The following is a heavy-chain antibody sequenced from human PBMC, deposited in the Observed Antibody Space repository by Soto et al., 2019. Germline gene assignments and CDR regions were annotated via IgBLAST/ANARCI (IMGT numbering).Heavy chain of an antibody. Sequence: KTSETLSLTCAVYGGSFSGYYWSWIRQPPGKGLEWIGEINHSGSTNYNPSLKSRVTISVDTSKNQFSLKLSSVTAADTAVYYCARETNHYGSGSYSFPRLPRSTWFDPWGQGTLVTVSS. CDR1: GGSFSGYY. J-gene: IGHJ5*02. D-gene: IGHD3-10*01. CDR2: INHSGST. CDR3: ARETNHYGSGSYSFPRLPRSTWFDP. V-gene: IGHV4-34*01.